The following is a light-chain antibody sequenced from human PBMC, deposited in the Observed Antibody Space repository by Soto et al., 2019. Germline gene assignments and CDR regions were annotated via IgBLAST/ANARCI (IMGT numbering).Light chain of an antibody. V-gene: IGKV3D-15*01. CDR1: QSVSNN. Sequence: EIVLTQSPGTLSLSPGERATVSCRASQSVSNNYLAWYQQKPGQAPRLLIYDTSNRATGIPARCSGSGSGTDFTLTISSLQSEDFAVYYCQQYNTWPPITFGQGTRLEIK. CDR3: QQYNTWPPIT. J-gene: IGKJ5*01. CDR2: DTS.